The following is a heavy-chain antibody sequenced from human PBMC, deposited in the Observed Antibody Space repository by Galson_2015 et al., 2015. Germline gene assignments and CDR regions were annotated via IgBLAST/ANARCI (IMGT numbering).Heavy chain of an antibody. CDR3: ARGYTVGYYYYYYMDV. J-gene: IGHJ6*03. V-gene: IGHV1-8*01. CDR2: MNPNSGNT. CDR1: FSPFPLSS. Sequence: SFPSSFSPFPLSSLPFFLPSPGQGLEWMGWMNPNSGNTGYAQKFQGRVTMTRNTSISTDYMELSSLRSEETAVYYCARGYTVGYYYYYYMDVWGKGTTVTVSS. D-gene: IGHD4-11*01.